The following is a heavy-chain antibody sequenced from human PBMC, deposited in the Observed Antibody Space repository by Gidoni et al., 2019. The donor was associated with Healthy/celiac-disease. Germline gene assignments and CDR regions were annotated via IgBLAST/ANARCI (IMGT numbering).Heavy chain of an antibody. Sequence: EVQLGQSGAEVKKPGEALKISGKGAGDSFTSYWIGWVRQMPGKGLEWMGIILPGYSVTRYSPSFQGQVPISADKSIISAYLQWSSLKASDTALYYCARLSYGSRLDAFDIWGQGTMVTVSS. CDR3: ARLSYGSRLDAFDI. CDR1: GDSFTSYW. V-gene: IGHV5-51*01. CDR2: ILPGYSVT. D-gene: IGHD5-18*01. J-gene: IGHJ3*02.